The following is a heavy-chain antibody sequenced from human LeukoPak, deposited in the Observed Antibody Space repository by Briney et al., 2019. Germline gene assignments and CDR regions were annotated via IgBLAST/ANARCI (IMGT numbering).Heavy chain of an antibody. CDR3: ARRTTFAFDV. J-gene: IGHJ3*01. Sequence: SGGSLRLSCAASGFTFSSYNMNWVRQAPGKGLEWVSSISTSSSYIYYADSVKGRFTISRDNARNSLYLQMNSLRAEDTAVYYCARRTTFAFDVWGQGTMVTISS. V-gene: IGHV3-21*01. CDR2: ISTSSSYI. D-gene: IGHD4-17*01. CDR1: GFTFSSYN.